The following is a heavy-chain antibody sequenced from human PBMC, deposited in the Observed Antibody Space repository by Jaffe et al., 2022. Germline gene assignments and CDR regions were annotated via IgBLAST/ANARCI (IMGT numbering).Heavy chain of an antibody. CDR1: EFTFRSYG. V-gene: IGHV3-30*18. CDR3: AKDFGYRITFGGVIDY. Sequence: QVQLVESGGGVVQPGRSLRLSCAASEFTFRSYGMHWVRQAPGKGLEWVAVISYDGNNKYYADSVKGRFTISRDNSKNTLYLQMNSLRAEDTAVYYCAKDFGYRITFGGVIDYWGQGTLVTVSS. J-gene: IGHJ4*02. CDR2: ISYDGNNK. D-gene: IGHD3-16*01.